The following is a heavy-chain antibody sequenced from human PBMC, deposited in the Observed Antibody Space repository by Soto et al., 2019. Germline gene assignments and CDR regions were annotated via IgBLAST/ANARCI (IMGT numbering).Heavy chain of an antibody. CDR1: GFTFSSYA. Sequence: HPVGSLRLSCAASGFTFSSYAMHWVRQAPGKGLEWVAVISYDGSNKYYADSVKGRFTISRDNSKNTLYLQMNSLRAEDTAVYYCARVVGDFWSGPRSPDNYYYYGMDVWGQGTTVTVSS. V-gene: IGHV3-30-3*01. CDR3: ARVVGDFWSGPRSPDNYYYYGMDV. J-gene: IGHJ6*02. CDR2: ISYDGSNK. D-gene: IGHD3-3*01.